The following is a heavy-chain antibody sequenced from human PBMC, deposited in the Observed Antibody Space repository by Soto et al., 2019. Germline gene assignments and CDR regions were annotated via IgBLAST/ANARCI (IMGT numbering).Heavy chain of an antibody. V-gene: IGHV4-30-2*01. CDR3: ARGEVYYYYGMDV. CDR1: GGSISSGGYS. Sequence: SETLSLTCAVSGGSISSGGYSWSWIRQPPGKGLEWIGYIYHSGSTYYNPSLKSRVTISVDRSKNQFSLKLSSVTAADTAVYYCARGEVYYYYGMDVWGQGTTVTVSS. CDR2: IYHSGST. J-gene: IGHJ6*02.